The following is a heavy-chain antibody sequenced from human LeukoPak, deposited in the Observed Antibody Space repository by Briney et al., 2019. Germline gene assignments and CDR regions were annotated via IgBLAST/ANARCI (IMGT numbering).Heavy chain of an antibody. J-gene: IGHJ4*02. CDR3: VKRGNDYYDSSGNFDFDF. CDR2: ISSNGGST. D-gene: IGHD3-22*01. V-gene: IGHV3-64D*06. Sequence: GGSLRLSCSASGFIFNKYAMYWVRQAPGKGLEYVSAISSNGGSTYYADSVKGRFTISRDNSKNTLYLQMSSLRAEDTAVFYRVKRGNDYYDSSGNFDFDFWGQGTLVTVSS. CDR1: GFIFNKYA.